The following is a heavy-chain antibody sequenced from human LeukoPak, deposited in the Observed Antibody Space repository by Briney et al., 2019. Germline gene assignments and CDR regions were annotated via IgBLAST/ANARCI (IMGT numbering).Heavy chain of an antibody. CDR2: INRDGTKK. CDR3: VRGDWYFES. Sequence: GGSLTLSCSTSGFNFSDSRMTWVRQAPGKGLQWVANINRDGTKKHFLDSIEGRFTISRDNRKNSLYLQMNSLRPQDTAVYFCVRGDWYFESWGQGTLVTVSS. CDR1: GFNFSDSR. J-gene: IGHJ4*02. V-gene: IGHV3-7*04. D-gene: IGHD2-21*01.